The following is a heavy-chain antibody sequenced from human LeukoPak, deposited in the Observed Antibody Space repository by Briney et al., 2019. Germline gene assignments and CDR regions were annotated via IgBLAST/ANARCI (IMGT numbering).Heavy chain of an antibody. CDR2: INHSGST. D-gene: IGHD3-10*01. J-gene: IGHJ5*02. CDR1: GGSFSGYY. V-gene: IGHV4-34*01. Sequence: SETLSLTCAVYGGSFSGYYWSWIRQPPGKGLEWIGEINHSGSTNYNPSLKSRVTISVDTSKNQFSLKLSSVTAADTAVYYCARGGYYGSGSYYKLGENWFDPWGQGTLVTVSS. CDR3: ARGGYYGSGSYYKLGENWFDP.